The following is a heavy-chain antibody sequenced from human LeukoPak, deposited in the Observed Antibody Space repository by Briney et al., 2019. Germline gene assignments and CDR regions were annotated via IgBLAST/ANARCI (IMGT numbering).Heavy chain of an antibody. CDR2: ITGSSRST. J-gene: IGHJ4*02. D-gene: IGHD6-19*01. CDR1: GVTFSSYA. CDR3: AKDTPLSAYSPGWSGNSFDS. Sequence: GGSLRLSCAASGVTFSSYAMCWGRQAPGKGLEWVSTITGSSRSTYYADSVRGRVTLSRDNSKNPLYLQMNSLTAEATAVYYCAKDTPLSAYSPGWSGNSFDSWGQGTLVTVSS. V-gene: IGHV3-23*01.